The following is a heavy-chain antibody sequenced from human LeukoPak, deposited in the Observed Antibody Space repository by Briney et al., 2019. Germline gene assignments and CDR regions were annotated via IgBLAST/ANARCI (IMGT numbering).Heavy chain of an antibody. Sequence: GGSLRLSCAASGFTFSRHALTWVRQAPGKGLEWVSYISCSGTTIDYTDSVKGRFTISRDNAKNSLFLQMNSLRAEDTAVYYCAREGDSTGYRYFDYWGQGTLVTVSS. D-gene: IGHD3-22*01. CDR3: AREGDSTGYRYFDY. CDR1: GFTFSRHA. J-gene: IGHJ4*02. CDR2: ISCSGTTI. V-gene: IGHV3-48*03.